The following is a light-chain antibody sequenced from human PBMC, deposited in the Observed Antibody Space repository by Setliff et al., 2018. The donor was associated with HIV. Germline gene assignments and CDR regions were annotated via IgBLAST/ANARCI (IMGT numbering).Light chain of an antibody. Sequence: QSALTQPRSVSGSPGQSVTISCTGTSSDVGGYNYVSWYQHLPGKAPKLMIYDVTKRPSGVPDRFSGSKSGNTASLTVSGLQAEDEADYYCSSYAGSNNLYVFGTGTKVTVL. CDR3: SSYAGSNNLYV. V-gene: IGLV2-11*01. CDR1: SSDVGGYNY. CDR2: DVT. J-gene: IGLJ1*01.